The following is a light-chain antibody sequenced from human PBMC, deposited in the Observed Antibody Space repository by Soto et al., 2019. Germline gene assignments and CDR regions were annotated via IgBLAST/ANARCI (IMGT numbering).Light chain of an antibody. J-gene: IGLJ1*01. V-gene: IGLV2-11*01. CDR2: DVN. Sequence: QSALTQPRSVSGSPGQSITISCTGSNSDVGSYNYVSWYQQHPGQAPKFMIYDVNKRPSGVSHRFSGSKSGNTASLTISGLQADDEADYYCLSYAGSYNFVFGSGTKLIVL. CDR1: NSDVGSYNY. CDR3: LSYAGSYNFV.